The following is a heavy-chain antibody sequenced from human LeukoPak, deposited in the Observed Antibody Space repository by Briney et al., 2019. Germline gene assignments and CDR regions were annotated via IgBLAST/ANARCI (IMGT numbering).Heavy chain of an antibody. V-gene: IGHV1-18*01. CDR2: ISAYNGNT. D-gene: IGHD3-16*02. CDR3: ARGYDYVWGSYRPQAFDY. CDR1: GYTFTSYG. J-gene: IGHJ4*02. Sequence: ASVKVSCKASGYTFTSYGISWVRQAPGQGLEWMGWISAYNGNTNYAQKLQGRVTMTTDTSTSTAYMELRSLRSDDTAVYYCARGYDYVWGSYRPQAFDYWGQGTLVTVSS.